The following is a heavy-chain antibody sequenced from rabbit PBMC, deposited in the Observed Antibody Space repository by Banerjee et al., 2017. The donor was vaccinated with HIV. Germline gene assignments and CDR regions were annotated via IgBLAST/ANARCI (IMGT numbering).Heavy chain of an antibody. Sequence: QLKETGGGLVQPGGALTLSCKAAGFSLSSYAMNWVRQAPGKGLEWIGIIDVGSGGTDYAIWVNGRFTISSDNAQNTVDLQVNGLTAADTATYFCVRSPAGSGNYPAYFNLWGQGTLVTVS. V-gene: IGHV1S7*01. CDR1: GFSLSSYA. D-gene: IGHD8-1*01. CDR3: VRSPAGSGNYPAYFNL. CDR2: IDVGSGGT. J-gene: IGHJ4*01.